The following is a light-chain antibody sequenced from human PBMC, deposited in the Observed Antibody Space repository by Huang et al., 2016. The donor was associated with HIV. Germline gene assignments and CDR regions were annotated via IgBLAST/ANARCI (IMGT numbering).Light chain of an antibody. CDR2: ATS. V-gene: IGKV3-20*01. Sequence: EIVLTQSPDTLSLSPGERVTLSCRASQSLSNSHLAWYQQKPGRAPRLLIYATSTRATGIPDRFSGSGSGTDFTLTISRLEPEDFAVYYCQQYGSSPVTFGQGTKLEIK. CDR1: QSLSNSH. J-gene: IGKJ2*01. CDR3: QQYGSSPVT.